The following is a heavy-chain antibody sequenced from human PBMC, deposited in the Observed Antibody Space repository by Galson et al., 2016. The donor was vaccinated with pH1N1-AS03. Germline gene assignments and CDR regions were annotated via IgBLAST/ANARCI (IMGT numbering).Heavy chain of an antibody. CDR1: VFSFRNYD. V-gene: IGHV3-23*01. J-gene: IGHJ4*02. Sequence: SLRLSCASSVFSFRNYDMSWVRQAPGKGLEWVSAISGIRGSTYYADSVKGRFTISSDNSKNTLYLQMDSLRAEDTAVYYCAKGQASASYYDYWGQGALVTVPS. CDR3: AKGQASASYYDY. CDR2: ISGIRGST.